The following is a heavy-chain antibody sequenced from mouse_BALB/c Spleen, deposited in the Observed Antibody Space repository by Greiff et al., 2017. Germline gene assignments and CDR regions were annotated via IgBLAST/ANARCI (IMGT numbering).Heavy chain of an antibody. D-gene: IGHD2-10*01. CDR1: GFTFTDYY. CDR3: ASSYYGNWYFDV. J-gene: IGHJ1*01. Sequence: EVKLEESGGGLVQPGGSLRLSCATSGFTFTDYYMSWVRQPPGKALEWLGFIRNKANGYTTEYSASVKGRFTISRDNSQSILYLQMNTLRAEDSATYYCASSYYGNWYFDVWGAGTTVTVSS. V-gene: IGHV7-3*02. CDR2: IRNKANGYTT.